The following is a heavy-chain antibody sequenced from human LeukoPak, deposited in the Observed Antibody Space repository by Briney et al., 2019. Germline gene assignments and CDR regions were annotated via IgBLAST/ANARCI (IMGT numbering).Heavy chain of an antibody. D-gene: IGHD2-15*01. J-gene: IGHJ4*02. V-gene: IGHV4-34*01. CDR1: GGSFSDYF. Sequence: SETLSLTCAVYGGSFSDYFWSWIRQPPGKGLEWIGEISHSGSTTYNPSLRSRVTISGDTSKKQFSLKLSSVTAADTAVYYCARIHRYCSGGACYVLDNWGQGTLVAVSS. CDR2: ISHSGST. CDR3: ARIHRYCSGGACYVLDN.